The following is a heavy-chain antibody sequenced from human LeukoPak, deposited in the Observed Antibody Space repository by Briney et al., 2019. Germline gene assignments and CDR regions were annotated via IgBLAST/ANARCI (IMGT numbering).Heavy chain of an antibody. V-gene: IGHV4-59*08. J-gene: IGHJ4*02. CDR1: GGSMSPYH. Sequence: SETLPLTRTVSGGSMSPYHWGWIRPPPGKGLEWTGYIYYSGSTNYNPSLNSRVTISVDTSKNQFSLRLSSVTAADTAIYYCARAVSGRFDYWGQGTLVTVSS. CDR2: IYYSGST. D-gene: IGHD6-19*01. CDR3: ARAVSGRFDY.